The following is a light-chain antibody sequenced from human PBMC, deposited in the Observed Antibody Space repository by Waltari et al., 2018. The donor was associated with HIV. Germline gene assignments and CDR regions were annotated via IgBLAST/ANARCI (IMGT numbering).Light chain of an antibody. CDR1: TSNIRGHP. Sequence: QSVLTQPPSVSGAPGQRVTISCTGSTSNIRGHPVHWFRQLPGAAPKRLIYDDDVRPSGVSDRFSGSKSDTSASLAIAGLQAEDEADYYCQSYDDTVSLEVFGGGTRLTVL. V-gene: IGLV1-40*01. CDR2: DDD. J-gene: IGLJ2*01. CDR3: QSYDDTVSLEV.